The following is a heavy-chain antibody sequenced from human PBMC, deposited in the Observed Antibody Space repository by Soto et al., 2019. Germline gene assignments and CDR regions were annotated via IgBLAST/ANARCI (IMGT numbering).Heavy chain of an antibody. V-gene: IGHV1-3*01. D-gene: IGHD1-26*01. Sequence: GASVKVSCKASGYTFTNYAMHWVRQAPGQSLEWMGWINPGTDNTAYSQKFQGRVTITGDTSASTAFMELSSLRSGDSALYYCARIRAGATFDYWGPGTQVTVSS. CDR3: ARIRAGATFDY. CDR2: INPGTDNT. CDR1: GYTFTNYA. J-gene: IGHJ4*02.